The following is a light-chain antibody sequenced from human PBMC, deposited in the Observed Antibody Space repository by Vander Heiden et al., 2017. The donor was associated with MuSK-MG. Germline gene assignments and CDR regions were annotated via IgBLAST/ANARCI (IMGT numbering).Light chain of an antibody. CDR2: YKSDSDK. CDR1: SGSNVGTYR. CDR3: MIWHSSAVV. V-gene: IGLV5-45*01. J-gene: IGLJ2*01. Sequence: QAVLTQPASLSASPGASASLTCTLRSGSNVGTYRIYWYQQKPGSPPQYLLRYKSDSDKQQGYGVPSRFSGSKDASANAGILLISGLQSEDEADYYCMIWHSSAVVFGGGTKLTVL.